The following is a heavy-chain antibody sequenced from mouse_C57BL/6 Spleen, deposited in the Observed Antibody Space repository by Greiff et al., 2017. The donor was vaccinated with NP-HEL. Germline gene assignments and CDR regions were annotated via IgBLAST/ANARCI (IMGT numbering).Heavy chain of an antibody. J-gene: IGHJ4*01. D-gene: IGHD1-1*01. V-gene: IGHV1-80*01. CDR2: IYPGDGDT. CDR3: ANGGLTTVVATDAMDY. Sequence: QVQLQQSGAELVKPGASVKISCKASGYAFSSYWMNWVKQRPGKGLEWIGQIYPGDGDTNYNGKFKGKATLTADKSSSTAYMQLSSLTSEDSAVYFCANGGLTTVVATDAMDYWGQGTSVTVSS. CDR1: GYAFSSYW.